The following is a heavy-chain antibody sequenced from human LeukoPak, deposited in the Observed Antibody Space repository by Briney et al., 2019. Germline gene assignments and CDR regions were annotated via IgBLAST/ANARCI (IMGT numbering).Heavy chain of an antibody. Sequence: ASVKVSCKASGYTFTSYYMHWVRQAPGQGLEWMGIINPSGGSTSYAQKFQGRVTMTRDTSTSTVYMELSSLRSEDTAVYYCTRVLEWLTFDYWGQGTLVTVSS. J-gene: IGHJ4*02. CDR3: TRVLEWLTFDY. D-gene: IGHD3-3*01. V-gene: IGHV1-46*01. CDR1: GYTFTSYY. CDR2: INPSGGST.